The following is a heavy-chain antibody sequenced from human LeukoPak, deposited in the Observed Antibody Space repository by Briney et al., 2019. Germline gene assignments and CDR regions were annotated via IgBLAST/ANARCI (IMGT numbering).Heavy chain of an antibody. V-gene: IGHV4-59*08. CDR3: ARLARTDDYSNYLSRAGFDY. CDR2: IYYSGST. J-gene: IGHJ4*02. Sequence: SETLSLTCTVSGGSISSYYWSWIRQPPGKGLEWIGYIYYSGSTNYNPSLKSRVTISVDTSKNQFSLKLSSVTAADTAVYYCARLARTDDYSNYLSRAGFDYWGQGTLVTVSS. CDR1: GGSISSYY. D-gene: IGHD4-11*01.